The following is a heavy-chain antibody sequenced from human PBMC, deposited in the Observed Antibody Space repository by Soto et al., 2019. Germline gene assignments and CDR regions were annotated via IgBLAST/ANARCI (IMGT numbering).Heavy chain of an antibody. J-gene: IGHJ4*02. D-gene: IGHD6-19*01. V-gene: IGHV3-9*01. CDR2: INWNSGSR. CDR3: AKGYSSGWYPPSDY. Sequence: EVQLVESGGGLVQPGRSLRLSCAASGFTFDDYAMHWVRQTPGKGLEWVSGINWNSGSRGYADSVKGRFTISRDNAKISLYLQMNSLRAEDTALYYCAKGYSSGWYPPSDYWGQGTLVTVSS. CDR1: GFTFDDYA.